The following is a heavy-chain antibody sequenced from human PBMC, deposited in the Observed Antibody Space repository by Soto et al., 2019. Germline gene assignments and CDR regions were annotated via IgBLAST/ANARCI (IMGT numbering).Heavy chain of an antibody. Sequence: SVKFSCTASGGTFSSYAISWVRQAPGQGLEWMGGIIPIFGTANYAQKFQGRVTITADESTSTAYMELSSLRSEDTAVYYCARGIPYYDSSGYYWFDPWGQGTLVTVSS. CDR2: IIPIFGTA. J-gene: IGHJ5*02. CDR3: ARGIPYYDSSGYYWFDP. CDR1: GGTFSSYA. V-gene: IGHV1-69*13. D-gene: IGHD3-22*01.